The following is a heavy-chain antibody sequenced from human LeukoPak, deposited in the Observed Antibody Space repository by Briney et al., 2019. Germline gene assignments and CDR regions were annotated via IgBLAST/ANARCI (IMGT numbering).Heavy chain of an antibody. V-gene: IGHV1-24*01. CDR1: GYTLTELS. D-gene: IGHD2-15*01. CDR3: ARRWLPPNYFDY. CDR2: FDPEDGET. Sequence: ASVKVSCKVSGYTLTELSMHWVRQAPGKGLEWMGGFDPEDGETIYAQKFQGRVTMTEDTSTDTAYMELRSLRSDDTAVYYCARRWLPPNYFDYWGQGTLVTVSS. J-gene: IGHJ4*02.